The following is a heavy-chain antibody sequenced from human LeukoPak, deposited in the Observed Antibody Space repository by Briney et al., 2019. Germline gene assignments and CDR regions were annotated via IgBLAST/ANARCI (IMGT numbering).Heavy chain of an antibody. CDR2: INPNNGGT. Sequence: ASVKVSCKASGYTFTGYYMHWVRQAPGHGLEWMGWINPNNGGTNYAQKFQGRVTMTRDTSISTAYMELSRLRSDETAVYYCARGGYVVPAAVDYWGQGTLVTVSS. V-gene: IGHV1-2*02. CDR1: GYTFTGYY. CDR3: ARGGYVVPAAVDY. J-gene: IGHJ4*02. D-gene: IGHD2-2*01.